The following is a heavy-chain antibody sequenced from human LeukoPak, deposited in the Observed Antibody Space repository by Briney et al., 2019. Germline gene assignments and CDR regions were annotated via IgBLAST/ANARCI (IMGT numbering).Heavy chain of an antibody. CDR3: ARLMYYYGSESYYPHIRQYYFDY. CDR1: GGSISSSSYY. CDR2: IYYSGST. V-gene: IGHV4-39*01. Sequence: PSETLSLTCTVSGGSISSSSYYWGWIRQPPGKGLEWIGSIYYSGSTYYNPSLKSRVTISVDTSKNQFSLKLSSVTAADTAVYYCARLMYYYGSESYYPHIRQYYFDYWGQGTLVTVSS. D-gene: IGHD3-10*01. J-gene: IGHJ4*02.